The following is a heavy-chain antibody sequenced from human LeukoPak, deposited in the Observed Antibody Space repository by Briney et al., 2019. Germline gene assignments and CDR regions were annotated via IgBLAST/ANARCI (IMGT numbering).Heavy chain of an antibody. Sequence: GGSLRLSCAVSGFTFSSYVMSWVRQAPGKGLEWVSAISGSGGSTYYADSVKGRFTISRDNSENTLYLQMNSLRAEDTAVYYCAKDHPYYYDSSGHDYWGQGTLVTVSS. CDR1: GFTFSSYV. CDR2: ISGSGGST. CDR3: AKDHPYYYDSSGHDY. V-gene: IGHV3-23*01. D-gene: IGHD3-22*01. J-gene: IGHJ4*02.